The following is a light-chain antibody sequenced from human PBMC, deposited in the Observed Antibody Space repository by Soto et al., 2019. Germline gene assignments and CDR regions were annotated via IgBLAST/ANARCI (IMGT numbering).Light chain of an antibody. CDR1: ISDVCGYNY. CDR2: EVS. V-gene: IGLV2-14*01. Sequence: QCVLSQPASLSGSPGQSSTISCTGTISDVCGYNYVSWYQQHPGKALKLMIYEVSNRPSGVSNRFSGSKSGNTASLTISGLQAEDEADYYCSSDTSSRTRVFGTRTKVTVL. J-gene: IGLJ1*01. CDR3: SSDTSSRTRV.